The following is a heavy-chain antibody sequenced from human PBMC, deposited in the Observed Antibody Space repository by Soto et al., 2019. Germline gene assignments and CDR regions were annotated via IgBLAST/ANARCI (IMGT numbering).Heavy chain of an antibody. CDR3: ARSLNYCSSTSCYQYWFDP. Sequence: SETLSLTCTVSGGSISSYYWSWIRQPPGKGLEWIGYIYYSGSTNYNPSLKSRGTISVDTSKNPFSLKLSSVTAADTAVYYCARSLNYCSSTSCYQYWFDPWGQGTLVTVSS. V-gene: IGHV4-59*01. CDR2: IYYSGST. CDR1: GGSISSYY. J-gene: IGHJ5*02. D-gene: IGHD2-2*01.